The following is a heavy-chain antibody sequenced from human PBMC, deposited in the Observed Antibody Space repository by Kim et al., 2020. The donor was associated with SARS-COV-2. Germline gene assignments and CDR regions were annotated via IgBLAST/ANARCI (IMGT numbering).Heavy chain of an antibody. D-gene: IGHD3-3*01. CDR1: GGSISSSSYY. J-gene: IGHJ6*02. Sequence: SETLSLTCTVSGGSISSSSYYWGWIRQPPGKGLEWIGSSYYSGSTYYNPSLKSRVTITVDTSKNQFSLKLSSVTAADTAVYYCARSRAAMTIFGVVITLYYYYGMDVWGQGTTVTVSS. CDR2: SYYSGST. V-gene: IGHV4-39*07. CDR3: ARSRAAMTIFGVVITLYYYYGMDV.